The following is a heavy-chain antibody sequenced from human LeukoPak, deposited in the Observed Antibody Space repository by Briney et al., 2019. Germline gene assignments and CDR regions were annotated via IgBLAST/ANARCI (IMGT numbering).Heavy chain of an antibody. Sequence: GGSLRLSCAASGFTFSDYYMSWIRQAPGKGLEWVSYISSSGSPIYYADSVKGRFTISRDNAKNSLYLQMNSLRAEDTAVYYCARDSRNRFYDSSGDFINCFDPWGQGTLVTVSS. CDR3: ARDSRNRFYDSSGDFINCFDP. CDR2: ISSSGSPI. D-gene: IGHD3-22*01. CDR1: GFTFSDYY. J-gene: IGHJ5*02. V-gene: IGHV3-11*01.